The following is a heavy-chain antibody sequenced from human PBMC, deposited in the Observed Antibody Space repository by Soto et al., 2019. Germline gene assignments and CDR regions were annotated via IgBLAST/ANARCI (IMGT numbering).Heavy chain of an antibody. Sequence: GSLRLSCAASGFTFSSYSMNWVRQAPGKGLEWVSYISSSSSTIYYADSVKGRSTISRDNAKNSLYLQMNSLRDEDTAVYYCARPEYSSSSYGMDVWGQGTTVTVSS. D-gene: IGHD6-6*01. V-gene: IGHV3-48*02. CDR2: ISSSSSTI. J-gene: IGHJ6*02. CDR3: ARPEYSSSSYGMDV. CDR1: GFTFSSYS.